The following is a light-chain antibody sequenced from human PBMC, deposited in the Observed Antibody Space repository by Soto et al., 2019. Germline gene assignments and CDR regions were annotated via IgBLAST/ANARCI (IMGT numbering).Light chain of an antibody. J-gene: IGKJ1*01. Sequence: DIVLTQSPGTLSLSPGERATLSCRASQSVSSNYLAWYQQKPGQAPRLLIYAASSRATGIPDRFSGSGSGAGFTLTISRLEPEDFAVYYCQQYGSSPRTFGQGTKVEIK. CDR3: QQYGSSPRT. V-gene: IGKV3-20*01. CDR1: QSVSSNY. CDR2: AAS.